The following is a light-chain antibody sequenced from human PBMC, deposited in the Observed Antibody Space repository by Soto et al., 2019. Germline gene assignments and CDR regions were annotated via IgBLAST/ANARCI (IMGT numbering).Light chain of an antibody. CDR1: SSDIGGYNY. CDR2: DVS. CDR3: CSYAGSHTLYV. J-gene: IGLJ1*01. V-gene: IGLV2-11*01. Sequence: QSVLTQPASVSGSPGQSITISCAGTSSDIGGYNYVSWYQQHPGKAPKLMIYDVSRRPSGVPDRFSGSKSGNTASLTIAGLQAEDEADYYCCSYAGSHTLYVIGTGTKVTVL.